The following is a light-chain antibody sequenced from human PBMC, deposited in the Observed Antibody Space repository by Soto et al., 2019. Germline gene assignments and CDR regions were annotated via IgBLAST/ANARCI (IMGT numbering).Light chain of an antibody. J-gene: IGKJ3*01. CDR2: DAS. Sequence: DIQMTQSPSSLSASVGDRVTITCQASHDITSYLNWYQHKPGKAPKLLIYDASIWEAGVPSRFSGSGSGTHFTFTISSLQPEDVATYYCQKCDYLPIFGPGTTVDFK. CDR1: HDITSY. CDR3: QKCDYLPI. V-gene: IGKV1-33*01.